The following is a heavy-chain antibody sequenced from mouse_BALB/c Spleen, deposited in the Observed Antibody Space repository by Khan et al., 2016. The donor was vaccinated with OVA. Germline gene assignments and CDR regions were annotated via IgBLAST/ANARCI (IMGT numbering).Heavy chain of an antibody. CDR1: GYIFTSFW. D-gene: IGHD3-3*01. CDR2: IYPATGST. Sequence: QVQLQHSGAEVVRPGASVKLSCKTSGYIFTSFWIQWVKQRSGQGLEWIARIYPATGSTYYNEKFKGKATLTADKSSNTVYMHLSSLKSEDSAVYFCARRAPDDAMDYWGQGTSVTVSS. CDR3: ARRAPDDAMDY. J-gene: IGHJ4*01. V-gene: IGHV1S132*01.